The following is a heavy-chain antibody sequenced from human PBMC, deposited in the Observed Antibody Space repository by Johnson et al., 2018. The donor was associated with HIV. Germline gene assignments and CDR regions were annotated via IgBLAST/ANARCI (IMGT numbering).Heavy chain of an antibody. D-gene: IGHD5-24*01. CDR1: GFTLSTYG. CDR3: ARHSRYNSYGGGSVGAFDI. CDR2: ISYDGSNK. Sequence: QVQLVESGGGLVQPGGSLRLSCAASGFTLSTYGMHWVRQAPGKGLEWVAVISYDGSNKYYADSVKVTFTTAIDNSKNTLYLQMNSLRTEDTAVYYCARHSRYNSYGGGSVGAFDIWGQGTTVTVSS. V-gene: IGHV3-30*03. J-gene: IGHJ3*02.